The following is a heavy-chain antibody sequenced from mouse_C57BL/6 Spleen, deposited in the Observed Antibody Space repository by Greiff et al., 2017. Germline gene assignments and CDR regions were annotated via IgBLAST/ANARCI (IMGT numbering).Heavy chain of an antibody. V-gene: IGHV5-9-1*02. CDR1: GFTFSSYA. J-gene: IGHJ3*01. Sequence: EVQRVESGEGLVKPGGSLKLSCAASGFTFSSYAMSWVRQTPEKRLEWVAYISSGGDYIYYADTVKGRFTISRDNARNTLYLQMSSLKSEDTAMYYCTRGDYYEAWFAYWGQGTLVTVSA. CDR2: ISSGGDYI. D-gene: IGHD2-4*01. CDR3: TRGDYYEAWFAY.